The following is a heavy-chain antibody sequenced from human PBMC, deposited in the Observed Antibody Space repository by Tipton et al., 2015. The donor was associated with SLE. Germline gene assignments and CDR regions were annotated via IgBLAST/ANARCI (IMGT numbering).Heavy chain of an antibody. V-gene: IGHV4-38-2*01. D-gene: IGHD1-14*01. CDR1: GSSISSGYY. CDR2: VYRTA. Sequence: PGLVKPSETLSLTCAVSGSSISSGYYWGWIRQSPVKGLEWLGIVYRTAYYNPSLKSRVTVSVETSKNEVSLTLNAVTASDTAVYYCVSGVGNTGRFHYWGQGALVTVSS. CDR3: VSGVGNTGRFHY. J-gene: IGHJ4*02.